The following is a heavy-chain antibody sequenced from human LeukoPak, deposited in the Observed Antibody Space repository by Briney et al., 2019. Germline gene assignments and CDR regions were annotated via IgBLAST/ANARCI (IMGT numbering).Heavy chain of an antibody. V-gene: IGHV3-30*02. D-gene: IGHD2-2*01. J-gene: IGHJ3*02. CDR1: GFTFSSYG. Sequence: PGGSLRLSCAASGFTFSSYGMHWVRQAPGKGLEWVAFIRYDGSNKYYADSVKGRFAISRDNSKNTLYLQMNSLRAEDTAVYYCAKDLWPAGYHDAFDIWGQGTMVTVSS. CDR2: IRYDGSNK. CDR3: AKDLWPAGYHDAFDI.